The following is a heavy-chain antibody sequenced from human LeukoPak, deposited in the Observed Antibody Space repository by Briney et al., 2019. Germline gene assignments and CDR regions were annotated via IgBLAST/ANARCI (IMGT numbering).Heavy chain of an antibody. J-gene: IGHJ6*03. CDR1: GYTFTSYG. D-gene: IGHD3-3*01. CDR2: IISYNGNT. V-gene: IGHV1-18*01. Sequence: ASVKVSCKASGYTFTSYGISWVRQAPGQGLEWMGWIISYNGNTNYAQKLQGRVTMTTDTSTSTAYMELRSLRSEDTAVYYCARSAGYPYDFWSGASYYYYYTDVWGKGTTVTVSS. CDR3: ARSAGYPYDFWSGASYYYYYTDV.